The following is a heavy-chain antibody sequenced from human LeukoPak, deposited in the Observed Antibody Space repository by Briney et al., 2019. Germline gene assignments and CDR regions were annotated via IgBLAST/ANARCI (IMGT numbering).Heavy chain of an antibody. V-gene: IGHV3-48*03. CDR1: GFTFNSYE. CDR2: ISSSGSTI. Sequence: GGSLRLSCAASGFTFNSYEMNWVRQAPGKGLEWVSYISSSGSTIYYADSVKGRFAISRDNAKNSLYLQMNSLRAEDTAVYYCARDGRGFDYWGQGTLVTVSS. CDR3: ARDGRGFDY. J-gene: IGHJ4*02.